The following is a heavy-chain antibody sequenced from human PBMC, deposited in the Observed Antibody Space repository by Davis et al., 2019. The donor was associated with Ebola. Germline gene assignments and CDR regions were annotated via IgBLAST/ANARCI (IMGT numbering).Heavy chain of an antibody. CDR1: GGSIRSYY. J-gene: IGHJ2*01. Sequence: MPSETLSLTCTVPGGSIRSYYWSWIRQPPGKGLEWIGYIYYSGSTNYNPSLKSRVNISVDTSKNQFSLKLSSVTAADTAVYFCARHPYSSGWAYWYFDLWGRGTLVTVSS. CDR2: IYYSGST. CDR3: ARHPYSSGWAYWYFDL. V-gene: IGHV4-59*08. D-gene: IGHD6-19*01.